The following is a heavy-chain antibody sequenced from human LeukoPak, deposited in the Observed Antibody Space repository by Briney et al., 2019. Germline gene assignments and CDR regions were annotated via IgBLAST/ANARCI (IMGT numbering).Heavy chain of an antibody. J-gene: IGHJ4*02. CDR3: ARAWDSSGYYDY. CDR2: IYYSGST. V-gene: IGHV4-30-4*08. D-gene: IGHD3-22*01. CDR1: GGSISSGDYY. Sequence: SETLSLTCTVSGGSISSGDYYWSWIRQPPGKGLEWIGYIYYSGSTYYNPSLKSRVTISVDTSKNQFSLKLSSVTAADTAVYYCARAWDSSGYYDYWGQGTLDTVSS.